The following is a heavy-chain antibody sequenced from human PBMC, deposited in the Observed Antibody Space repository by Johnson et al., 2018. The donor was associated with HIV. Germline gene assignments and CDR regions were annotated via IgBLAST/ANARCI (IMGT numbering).Heavy chain of an antibody. CDR2: ISSSGSTI. D-gene: IGHD2-15*01. V-gene: IGHV3-48*03. CDR1: GFTFSSYE. CDR3: ARVAALYDAFDI. J-gene: IGHJ3*02. Sequence: VLLVESGGGLVQPGGSLRLSCAASGFTFSSYEMNWVRQAPGKGLEWVSYISSSGSTIYYADSVKGRFTISRDNAKNSLYLQMNSLRAEDTAVYYCARVAALYDAFDIWGQGTMVTVSS.